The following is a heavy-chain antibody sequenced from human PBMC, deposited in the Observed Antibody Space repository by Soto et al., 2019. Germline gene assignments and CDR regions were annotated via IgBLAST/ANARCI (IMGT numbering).Heavy chain of an antibody. D-gene: IGHD3-22*01. Sequence: QVQLVQSGAEVKKPGSSVKVSCKASGGTFSSYAISWVRQAPGQGLEWMGGIIPIFGTADYAQKFQGRVTITADESTSTAYRELSSLKYEDTAVYYCAGHSSGVPGYYYGMDVWGQGTTVTVSS. CDR1: GGTFSSYA. V-gene: IGHV1-69*12. CDR3: AGHSSGVPGYYYGMDV. J-gene: IGHJ6*02. CDR2: IIPIFGTA.